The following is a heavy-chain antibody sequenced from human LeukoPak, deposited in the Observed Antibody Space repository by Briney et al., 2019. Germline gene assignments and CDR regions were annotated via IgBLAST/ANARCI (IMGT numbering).Heavy chain of an antibody. CDR1: GYSFTNYG. Sequence: ASVKVSCKASGYSFTNYGISWIREAPGQGPEWLGWINAYNANAHYAQNVQDRVTLTTETSTNTAYMELRGLTSDDTATYYCARVARGGSSVRCSWEDWFDPWGQGTLVIVSS. D-gene: IGHD2-15*01. J-gene: IGHJ5*02. CDR2: INAYNANA. CDR3: ARVARGGSSVRCSWEDWFDP. V-gene: IGHV1-18*01.